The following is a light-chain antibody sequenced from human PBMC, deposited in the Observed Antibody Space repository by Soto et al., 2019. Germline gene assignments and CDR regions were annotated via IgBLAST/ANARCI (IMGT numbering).Light chain of an antibody. Sequence: QSVLTQPPSVSAAPGQRVTISCTGSSSNIGAGYDVHWYQQLPGTAPKLLMYGNSNRPSGVPDRFSGSKSGTSASLAITKLQAEDEADYYCQSYDSSLSVVFGGGTKVTVL. V-gene: IGLV1-40*01. J-gene: IGLJ2*01. CDR2: GNS. CDR1: SSNIGAGYD. CDR3: QSYDSSLSVV.